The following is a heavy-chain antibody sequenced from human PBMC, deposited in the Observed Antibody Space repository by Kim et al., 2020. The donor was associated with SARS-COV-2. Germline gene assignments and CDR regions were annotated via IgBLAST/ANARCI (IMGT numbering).Heavy chain of an antibody. CDR2: IYPGDSDT. Sequence: GESLKISCKGSGYSFTSYWIGWVRQMPGKGLEWMGIIYPGDSDTKYSPSFQGQVTISADKSISTAYLQWSSLKASDTAMYYCARGGNTFYYDSSGSFDYWGHGTLVTVSS. D-gene: IGHD3-22*01. J-gene: IGHJ4*01. V-gene: IGHV5-51*01. CDR1: GYSFTSYW. CDR3: ARGGNTFYYDSSGSFDY.